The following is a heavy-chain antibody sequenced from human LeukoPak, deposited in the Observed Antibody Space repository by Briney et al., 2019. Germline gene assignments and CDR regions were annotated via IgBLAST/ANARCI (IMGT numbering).Heavy chain of an antibody. Sequence: GGSLRLSCAASGFTFSSYAMSWVRQAPGKGLEWVSAISGSGGSTYYADSVKGRFTISRDNSKNTLYLQMNSLRAEDTAVYYCAKEAYRIYYYDSSGYSKDAFDIWGQGTMVTVSS. J-gene: IGHJ3*02. CDR2: ISGSGGST. D-gene: IGHD3-22*01. V-gene: IGHV3-23*01. CDR1: GFTFSSYA. CDR3: AKEAYRIYYYDSSGYSKDAFDI.